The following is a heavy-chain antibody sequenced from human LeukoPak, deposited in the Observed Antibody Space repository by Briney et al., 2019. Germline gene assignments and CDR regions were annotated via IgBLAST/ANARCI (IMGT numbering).Heavy chain of an antibody. CDR1: GYTFTGYY. Sequence: GASVKVSCKASGYTFTGYYMHWVRQAPGQGLEWMGWINPNSGGTNYAQKFQGRVTMTRDTSISTAYMGLSRLRSDDTAVYYCARGSIVVVPAATDAFDIWGQGTMVTVSS. D-gene: IGHD2-2*01. CDR2: INPNSGGT. CDR3: ARGSIVVVPAATDAFDI. J-gene: IGHJ3*02. V-gene: IGHV1-2*02.